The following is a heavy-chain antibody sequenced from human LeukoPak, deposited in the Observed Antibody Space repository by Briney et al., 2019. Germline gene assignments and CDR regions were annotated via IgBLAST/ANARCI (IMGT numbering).Heavy chain of an antibody. CDR2: IYYNEIT. Sequence: PSETLSLTCTVSGGSISSNYYWGWIRQPPGKGLEWIASIYYNEITYYNPSLESRVTISLHTSWSQFSLKLTSVTATDTAVYYCARTGPSYYDTSAYYFWGQGTLVTVSS. CDR1: GGSISSNYY. V-gene: IGHV4-39*07. J-gene: IGHJ4*02. CDR3: ARTGPSYYDTSAYYF. D-gene: IGHD3-22*01.